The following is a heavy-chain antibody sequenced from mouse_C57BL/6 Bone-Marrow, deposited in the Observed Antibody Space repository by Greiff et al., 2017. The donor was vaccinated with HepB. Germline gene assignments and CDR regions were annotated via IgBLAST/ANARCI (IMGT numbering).Heavy chain of an antibody. CDR3: ARDARAYYYGSSYWYFDV. J-gene: IGHJ1*03. CDR2: SRNKANDYTT. Sequence: EVQGVESGGGLVQSGRSLRLSCATSGFTFSDFYMEWVRQAPGKGLEWIAASRNKANDYTTEYSASVKGRFIVSRDTSQSILYLQMNALRAEDTAIYYCARDARAYYYGSSYWYFDVWGTGTTVTVSS. V-gene: IGHV7-1*01. D-gene: IGHD1-1*01. CDR1: GFTFSDFY.